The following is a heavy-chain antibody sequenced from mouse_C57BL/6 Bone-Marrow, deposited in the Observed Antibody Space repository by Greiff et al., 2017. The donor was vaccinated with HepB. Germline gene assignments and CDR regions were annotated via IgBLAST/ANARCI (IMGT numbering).Heavy chain of an antibody. Sequence: EVQLQQSGTVLARPGASVKMSCKTSGYTFTSYWMHWVKQRPGQGLEWIGAIYPGNSDTSYNQRFKGKAKLTAVTSASTAYMELSSLTNEDSAVYYCTRSVAQALFDYWGQGTTLTVSS. J-gene: IGHJ2*01. CDR3: TRSVAQALFDY. CDR1: GYTFTSYW. CDR2: IYPGNSDT. V-gene: IGHV1-5*01. D-gene: IGHD1-3*01.